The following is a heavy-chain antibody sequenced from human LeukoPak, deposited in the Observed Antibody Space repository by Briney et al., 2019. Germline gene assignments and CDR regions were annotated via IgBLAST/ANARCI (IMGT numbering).Heavy chain of an antibody. V-gene: IGHV1-18*01. J-gene: IGHJ4*02. D-gene: IGHD3-16*01. CDR3: ARDEGGPVNY. CDR2: ISSNNGNT. CDR1: GYPFTSHG. Sequence: ASGKVSCKASGYPFTSHGISWVRQAPGQGLEWMGWISSNNGNTKYAQKFQGRVTMTTETSTSTAYMELRSLRSDDTAVYYCARDEGGPVNYWGQGTLVTVSS.